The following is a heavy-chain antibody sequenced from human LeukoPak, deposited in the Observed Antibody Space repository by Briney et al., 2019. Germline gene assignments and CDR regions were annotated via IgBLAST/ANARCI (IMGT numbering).Heavy chain of an antibody. D-gene: IGHD3-22*01. V-gene: IGHV4-59*08. CDR2: IYYSGHT. CDR3: ARHDSGYYYGLDY. Sequence: SETLSLTCTVSGGSINSYYWNWIRQSPGKGLEWIGYIYYSGHTNYNPSLKSRVTISVDTSKNQFSLKRSSVTAADTAVYYCARHDSGYYYGLDYWSQGTLVTVSS. J-gene: IGHJ4*02. CDR1: GGSINSYY.